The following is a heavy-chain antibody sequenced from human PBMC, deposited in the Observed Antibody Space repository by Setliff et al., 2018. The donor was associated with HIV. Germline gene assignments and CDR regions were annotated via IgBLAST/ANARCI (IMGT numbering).Heavy chain of an antibody. Sequence: SETLSLTCNVSGDSIKSSTYHRGWIRQSSGKGLEWIGSIAYSGSTSYSPSLKSRVTISVDTSNNQFSLRLRSGTAADTAVYYCARGNYYYYYYMDVRGKGTTVTSP. CDR1: GDSIKSSTYH. CDR2: IAYSGST. CDR3: ARGNYYYYYYMDV. D-gene: IGHD1-1*01. J-gene: IGHJ6*03. V-gene: IGHV4-39*07.